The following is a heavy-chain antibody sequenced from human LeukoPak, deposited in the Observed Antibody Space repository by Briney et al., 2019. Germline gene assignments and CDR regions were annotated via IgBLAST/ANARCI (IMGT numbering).Heavy chain of an antibody. V-gene: IGHV1-69*06. CDR3: ATPEYYYDSSGYYFDY. CDR2: IIPIFGTA. Sequence: SVKVSCKASGGTFSSYAISWVRQAPGQGLEWMGGIIPIFGTANYAQKFQGRVTITADKSTSTAYMELSSLRSEDTAVYYCATPEYYYDSSGYYFDYWGQGTLVTVSS. CDR1: GGTFSSYA. J-gene: IGHJ4*02. D-gene: IGHD3-22*01.